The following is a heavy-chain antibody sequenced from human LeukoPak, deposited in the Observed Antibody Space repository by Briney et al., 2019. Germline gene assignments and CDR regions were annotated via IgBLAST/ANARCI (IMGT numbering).Heavy chain of an antibody. CDR1: GGSFSGYY. J-gene: IGHJ4*02. V-gene: IGHV4-59*10. Sequence: ASETLSLTCAVYGGSFSGYYWSWIRQPPGKGLEWIGRIYTSGGTNYNPSLKSRVTMSVDTSKNQFSLKLSSVTAADTAVYYCAREAGGDRQLHYWGQGTLVTVSS. D-gene: IGHD2-21*02. CDR3: AREAGGDRQLHY. CDR2: IYTSGGT.